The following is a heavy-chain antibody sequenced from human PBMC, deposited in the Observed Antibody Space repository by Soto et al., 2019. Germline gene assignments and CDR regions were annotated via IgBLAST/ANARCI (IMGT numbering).Heavy chain of an antibody. CDR1: GFSFRDYA. J-gene: IGHJ1*01. Sequence: PGGSLRLSCSGSGFSFRDYAITCVRQAPGKGLEWVGFIRSKAYGATTEYAASLKGRFIFSRDDSESIAYLQMDSLKTEDTAVYYCTRGPSRSHSGSKYYPCYYQCWGQGPRVTV. CDR2: IRSKAYGATT. V-gene: IGHV3-49*04. CDR3: TRGPSRSHSGSKYYPCYYQC. D-gene: IGHD1-26*01.